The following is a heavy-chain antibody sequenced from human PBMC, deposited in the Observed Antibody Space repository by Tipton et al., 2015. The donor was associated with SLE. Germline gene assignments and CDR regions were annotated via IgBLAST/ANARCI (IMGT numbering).Heavy chain of an antibody. J-gene: IGHJ4*02. CDR1: GYTFTTNG. D-gene: IGHD5-12*01. CDR2: ISPDNGKT. V-gene: IGHV1-18*01. CDR3: ALRWPDTWTTVY. Sequence: QLVQSGGEAEKAGASVKVSCKASGYTFTTNGLSWLRQAPGRGLEWMGWISPDNGKTHYSQKFEGRITMTTDTSTSTAYMELRSLRSDDTAVYYCALRWPDTWTTVYWGQGTLVTVSS.